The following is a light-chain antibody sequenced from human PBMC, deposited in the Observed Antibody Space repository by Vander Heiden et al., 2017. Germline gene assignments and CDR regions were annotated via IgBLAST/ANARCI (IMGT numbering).Light chain of an antibody. J-gene: IGKJ1*01. CDR3: QQSYDTPWT. CDR1: QSISNY. Sequence: DIQMTQSPSSLSASVGDRVTITCRASQSISNYLNWYQQKPGKAPKLLIYAASSLQSGVPSRFSGSGSGTDFTLTMSRLQPEDFATYYCQQSYDTPWTFGQGSKAEIK. CDR2: AAS. V-gene: IGKV1-39*01.